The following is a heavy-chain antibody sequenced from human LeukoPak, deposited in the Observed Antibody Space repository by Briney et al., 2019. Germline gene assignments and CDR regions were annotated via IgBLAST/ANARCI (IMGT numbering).Heavy chain of an antibody. V-gene: IGHV3-7*01. J-gene: IGHJ5*02. Sequence: GGSLRLSCVASGFPFSSYWMTWVRQAPGKGLEWVANIKQDGSKKSYVDSVKGRFTISRDNAKNSLYLQMNSLRTEDTAVYYCVRETTVTTTTWFDPWGQGTLVTVSS. CDR1: GFPFSSYW. CDR2: IKQDGSKK. CDR3: VRETTVTTTTWFDP. D-gene: IGHD4-17*01.